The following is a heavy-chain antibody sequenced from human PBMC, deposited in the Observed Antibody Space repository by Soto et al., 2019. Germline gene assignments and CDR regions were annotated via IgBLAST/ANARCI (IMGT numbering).Heavy chain of an antibody. V-gene: IGHV3-33*01. CDR2: IWYDGSNK. D-gene: IGHD3-10*01. CDR3: ARDGYYYGSVSYSKNYYYYYGMDV. J-gene: IGHJ6*02. CDR1: GFTFSSYG. Sequence: GGSLRLSGAASGFTFSSYGMHWVRQAPGKGLEWVAVIWYDGSNKYDADSMKGRFTISRENSKNTLYLQMNSLRAKDTAVYYCARDGYYYGSVSYSKNYYYYYGMDVWGQGTTVTVSS.